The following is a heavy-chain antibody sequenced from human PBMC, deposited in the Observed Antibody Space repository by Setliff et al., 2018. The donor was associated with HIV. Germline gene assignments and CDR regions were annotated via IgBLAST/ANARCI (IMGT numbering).Heavy chain of an antibody. D-gene: IGHD3-22*01. J-gene: IGHJ4*02. CDR2: IKGDGSAE. CDR1: GFTFNNYG. CDR3: ASSRPPDDSSGFLDH. V-gene: IGHV3-7*03. Sequence: LRLSCAASGFTFNNYGIHWVRQAPGQGLEWVANIKGDGSAEYYVDSAKGRFTISRDNAKNSLYLQMNSLRAEDTAIYYCASSRPPDDSSGFLDHWGQGTLVTVSS.